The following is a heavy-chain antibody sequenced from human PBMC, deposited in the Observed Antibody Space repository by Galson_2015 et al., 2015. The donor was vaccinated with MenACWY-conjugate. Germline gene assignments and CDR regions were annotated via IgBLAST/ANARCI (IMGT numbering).Heavy chain of an antibody. Sequence: SLRLSCAASGFTFSSYAMRWVRQAPGKGLEWVSGISGSGGSTYYADSVKGRFTISRDNSKNTLYLQMNSLRAEDTAVYYCAKEAGWGSGTYLDYWGQGTLVTVSS. D-gene: IGHD1-26*01. J-gene: IGHJ4*02. CDR3: AKEAGWGSGTYLDY. V-gene: IGHV3-23*01. CDR1: GFTFSSYA. CDR2: ISGSGGST.